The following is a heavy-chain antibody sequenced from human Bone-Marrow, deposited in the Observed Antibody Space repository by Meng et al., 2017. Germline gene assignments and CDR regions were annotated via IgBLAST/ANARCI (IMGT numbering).Heavy chain of an antibody. Sequence: VQVVRCGAEVKKPGAPVKVSGKASGYTFPDYWLHWVRRAPGQGLEWMGRINPKSGDTHYAQRFQGRVTMTGDTSISTAYMELSGLRSDDTAMYYCARDEDISAAGKLFGDYWGQGTLVTVSS. J-gene: IGHJ4*02. CDR2: INPKSGDT. CDR3: ARDEDISAAGKLFGDY. V-gene: IGHV1-2*06. CDR1: GYTFPDYW. D-gene: IGHD6-13*01.